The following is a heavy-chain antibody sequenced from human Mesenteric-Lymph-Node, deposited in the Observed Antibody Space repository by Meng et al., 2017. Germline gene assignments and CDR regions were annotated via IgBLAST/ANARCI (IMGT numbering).Heavy chain of an antibody. CDR2: IYYRGST. V-gene: IGHV4-39*07. D-gene: IGHD3-3*02. CDR1: GGSITSTSSS. Sequence: QLQLQESGPGLVNPSETLSLTCTSSGGSITSTSSSGGWVRQPPGKGLEWIRSIYYRGSTNYNPSLKSRISMSVDMSKNQFSLKVNSVTAADTAIYYCVISSHNWGQGTLVTVSS. CDR3: VISSHN. J-gene: IGHJ4*02.